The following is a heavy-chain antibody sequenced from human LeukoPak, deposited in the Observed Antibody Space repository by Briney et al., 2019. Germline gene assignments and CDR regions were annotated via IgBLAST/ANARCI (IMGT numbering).Heavy chain of an antibody. CDR3: ATWSSSWSPFDV. CDR1: GYTFAGFY. J-gene: IGHJ3*01. Sequence: ASVKVSCKASGYTFAGFYMHWVRQPPGQGLEWMGWINPNSCSNNYPPNFQGRSTTIRNTYISTAYMELGRARSDDTAVYYCATWSSSWSPFDVWGQGTMVTVSS. D-gene: IGHD6-13*01. CDR2: INPNSCSN. V-gene: IGHV1-2*02.